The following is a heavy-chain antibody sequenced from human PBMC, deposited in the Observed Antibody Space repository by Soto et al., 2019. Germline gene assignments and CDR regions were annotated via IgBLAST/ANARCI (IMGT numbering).Heavy chain of an antibody. CDR1: GGTFSSYA. CDR3: ARGGDIVGATWVDY. Sequence: QVQLVQSGAEVKKPGSSVKVSCKASGGTFSSYAISWVRQAPGQGLEWMGGIIPIFGTANYAQKFQGRVTITADESTSTAYMALSSLRSEDTAVYYCARGGDIVGATWVDYWGQGTLVTVSS. V-gene: IGHV1-69*01. CDR2: IIPIFGTA. J-gene: IGHJ4*02. D-gene: IGHD1-26*01.